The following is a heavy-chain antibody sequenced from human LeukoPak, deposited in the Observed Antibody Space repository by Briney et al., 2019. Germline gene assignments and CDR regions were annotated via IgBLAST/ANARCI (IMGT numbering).Heavy chain of an antibody. D-gene: IGHD6-19*01. CDR1: GDSISRGSYY. CDR2: IYTSGST. Sequence: PSETLSLTCTVSGDSISRGSYYWNWIRQPAGKGLEWIGRIYTSGSTNYNPSLKSRVTISVDTSKNHFSLKLSSVTAADTALYYCARYEAVAGVFDSWGQGILVTVSS. V-gene: IGHV4-61*02. CDR3: ARYEAVAGVFDS. J-gene: IGHJ4*02.